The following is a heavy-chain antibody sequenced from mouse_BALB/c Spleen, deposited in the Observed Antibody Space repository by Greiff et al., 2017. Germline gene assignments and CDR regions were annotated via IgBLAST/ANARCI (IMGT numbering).Heavy chain of an antibody. CDR3: TRDRSSGYVAWFAY. CDR1: GFTFSSYT. V-gene: IGHV5-6-4*01. CDR2: ISSGGSYT. D-gene: IGHD3-1*01. Sequence: EVQGVESGGGLVKPGGSLKLSCAASGFTFSSYTMSWVRQTPEKRLEWVATISSGGSYTYYPDSVKGRFTISRDNAKNTLYLQMSSLKSEDTAMYYCTRDRSSGYVAWFAYWGQGTLVTVSA. J-gene: IGHJ3*01.